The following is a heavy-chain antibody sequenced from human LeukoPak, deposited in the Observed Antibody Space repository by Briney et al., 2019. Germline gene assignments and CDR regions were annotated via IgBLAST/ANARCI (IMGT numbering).Heavy chain of an antibody. CDR1: AGSICNSY. CDR2: ISTGGDI. Sequence: SETLSLTRAVSAGSICNSYCSWARQPPGKGLEFIGYISTGGDINYNPSLQSRATMSINTSNNQLSLTLTSVTTADTAVYFCVRGPGRGYALEPWGQGSLVTVSS. J-gene: IGHJ5*02. V-gene: IGHV4-4*08. CDR3: VRGPGRGYALEP. D-gene: IGHD3-16*01.